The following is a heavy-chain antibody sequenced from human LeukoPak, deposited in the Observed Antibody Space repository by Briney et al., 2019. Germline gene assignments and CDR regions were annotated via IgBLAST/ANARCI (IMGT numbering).Heavy chain of an antibody. J-gene: IGHJ4*02. Sequence: GGSLRLSCVASGFSFSTYWMSWVRQAPGKGLEWVSYISSSSSYMYYGDSVKGRFTISRDNAKKSLYLQMNSLRAEDTATYYCARTNYFDSGTSHHFDYWGQGTLVTVSS. D-gene: IGHD3-10*01. V-gene: IGHV3-21*01. CDR1: GFSFSTYW. CDR2: ISSSSSYM. CDR3: ARTNYFDSGTSHHFDY.